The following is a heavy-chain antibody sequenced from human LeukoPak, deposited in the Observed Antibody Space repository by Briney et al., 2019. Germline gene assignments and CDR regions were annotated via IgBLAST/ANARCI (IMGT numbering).Heavy chain of an antibody. D-gene: IGHD2-2*01. CDR3: ARDTSRYDGMDV. CDR2: INTDGSST. CDR1: GFTFRTSW. J-gene: IGHJ6*02. V-gene: IGHV3-74*01. Sequence: GGSLRLSCAASGFTFRTSWMHWVRQAPGKGLVWVSRINTDGSSTSYADSVKGRFTISRDNAKNTLYLQMNSLRAEDTALYYCARDTSRYDGMDVWGQGTTVTVSS.